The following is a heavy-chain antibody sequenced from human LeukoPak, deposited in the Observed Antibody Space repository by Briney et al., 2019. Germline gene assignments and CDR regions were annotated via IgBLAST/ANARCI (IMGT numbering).Heavy chain of an antibody. CDR2: IYWDDDK. CDR1: GFSLSTSGVA. CDR3: AHRRDGYNSLDY. J-gene: IGHJ4*02. V-gene: IGHV2-5*02. D-gene: IGHD5-24*01. Sequence: SGPTLVNPTQTLTLTCTFSGFSLSTSGVAVGWIRQPPGKALEWLGLIYWDDDKPYSPSLKGALTITKDTSKNQVVLTMTNMDPVDTATYYCAHRRDGYNSLDYWGQGTLVTVSS.